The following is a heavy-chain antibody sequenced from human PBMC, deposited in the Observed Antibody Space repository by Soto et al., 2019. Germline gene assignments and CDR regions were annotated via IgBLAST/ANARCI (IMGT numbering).Heavy chain of an antibody. V-gene: IGHV1-18*01. D-gene: IGHD6-13*01. CDR1: GYTFTSYG. CDR3: ARSRAAAGTNYFDY. Sequence: ASVQVSCQASGYTFTSYGISWVRQAPGQGLEWMGWISAYNGNTNYAQKLQGRVTMTTDTSTSTAYMELRSLRSDDTAVYYCARSRAAAGTNYFDYWGQGTLVTVSS. J-gene: IGHJ4*02. CDR2: ISAYNGNT.